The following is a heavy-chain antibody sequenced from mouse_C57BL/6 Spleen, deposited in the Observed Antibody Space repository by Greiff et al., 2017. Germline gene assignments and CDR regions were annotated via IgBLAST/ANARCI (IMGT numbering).Heavy chain of an antibody. CDR3: AIRRALVTTGVAPSY. CDR2: IDPTSGGT. J-gene: IGHJ2*01. V-gene: IGHV1-72*01. D-gene: IGHD1-1*01. Sequence: QVQLQQPGAELVKPGASVKLSCKASGYTFTSYWMHWVKQRPGRGLEWIGRIDPTSGGTTYNEKFKSKATLTVDKPSSTAYMQLSSLTSEDSAVYDCAIRRALVTTGVAPSYWGQGTTLTVSS. CDR1: GYTFTSYW.